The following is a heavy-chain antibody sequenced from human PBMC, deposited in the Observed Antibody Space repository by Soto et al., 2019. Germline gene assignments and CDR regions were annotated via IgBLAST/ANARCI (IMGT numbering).Heavy chain of an antibody. CDR2: IYSGGST. Sequence: GGSLRLSCAASGFTVSSNYMGWVRQAPGKGLEWVSVIYSGGSTYYADSVKGRFTISRDNSKNTLYLQMNSLRAEDTAVYYCASYGSGTGYDAFDIWGQGTMVTVSS. V-gene: IGHV3-66*01. CDR3: ASYGSGTGYDAFDI. J-gene: IGHJ3*02. D-gene: IGHD3-10*01. CDR1: GFTVSSNY.